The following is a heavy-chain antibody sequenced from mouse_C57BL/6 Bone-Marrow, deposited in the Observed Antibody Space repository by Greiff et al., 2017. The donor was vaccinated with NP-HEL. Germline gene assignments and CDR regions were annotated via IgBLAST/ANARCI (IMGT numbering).Heavy chain of an antibody. Sequence: VQVVESGPGLVQPSQSLSITCTVSGFSLTSYGVHWVRQSPGKGLEWLGVIWSGGSTDYNAAFISRLSISKDNSKSQVFFKMNSLQADDTAIYYCARNEGDGNYGGNFDYWGQGTTLTVSS. J-gene: IGHJ2*01. V-gene: IGHV2-2*01. D-gene: IGHD2-1*01. CDR3: ARNEGDGNYGGNFDY. CDR1: GFSLTSYG. CDR2: IWSGGST.